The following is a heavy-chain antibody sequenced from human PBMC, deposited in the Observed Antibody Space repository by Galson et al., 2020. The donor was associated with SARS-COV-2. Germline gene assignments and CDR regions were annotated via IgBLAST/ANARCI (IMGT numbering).Heavy chain of an antibody. D-gene: IGHD6-19*01. CDR2: ISYDGSNK. CDR1: GFTFSSYG. V-gene: IGHV3-30*18. CDR3: AKDQLGGYSSGWTYYYYGMDV. J-gene: IGHJ6*02. Sequence: GESLKISCAASGFTFSSYGMHWVRQAPGKGLEWVAVISYDGSNKYYADSVKGRFTISRDNSKNTLYLQMNSLRAEDTAVYYCAKDQLGGYSSGWTYYYYGMDVWGQGTTVTVSS.